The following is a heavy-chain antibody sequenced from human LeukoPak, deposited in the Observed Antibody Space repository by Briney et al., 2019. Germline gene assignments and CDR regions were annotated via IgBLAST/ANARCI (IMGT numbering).Heavy chain of an antibody. Sequence: SETLSLTCTVSGGSISSDYWSCIRQPPGRGLEWMWYIYYSVSTNYNPSLKSRVAMSLDTSKKQFSLKVRSVHAADTGVYYCATQGYSSGWYMYYWGQGTLVTVSS. V-gene: IGHV4-59*08. CDR3: ATQGYSSGWYMYY. J-gene: IGHJ4*02. D-gene: IGHD6-19*01. CDR1: GGSISSDY. CDR2: IYYSVST.